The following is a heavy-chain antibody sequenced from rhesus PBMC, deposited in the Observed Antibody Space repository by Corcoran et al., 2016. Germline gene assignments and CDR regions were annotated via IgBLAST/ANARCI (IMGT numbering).Heavy chain of an antibody. J-gene: IGHJ4*01. D-gene: IGHD6-25*01. Sequence: QVQLQESGPELVKPSETLSLTCAVSGGATSSYYWSWIRQPPGKGLEWIGYISGSSGSTTYNPPLKGRVTLSVDTAKSQLSLKLSSVTAADTAVYFCARSAATKHFDYWGQGVLVTVSS. V-gene: IGHV4S11*01. CDR2: ISGSSGST. CDR1: GGATSSYY. CDR3: ARSAATKHFDY.